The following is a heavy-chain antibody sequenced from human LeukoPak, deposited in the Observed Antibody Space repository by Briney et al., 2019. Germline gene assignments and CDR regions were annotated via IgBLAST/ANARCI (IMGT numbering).Heavy chain of an antibody. Sequence: GGSLRLSCEVSGFTFTDYWMNWVRQAPGKGPEWVASIRQDGSEKTYVDPVKGRFTISRDNTKNSLSLQLNGLRAEDTAVYYCARDGTAAGLYFDLWGQGTLVTVSS. CDR1: GFTFTDYW. J-gene: IGHJ4*01. D-gene: IGHD6-13*01. V-gene: IGHV3-7*01. CDR2: IRQDGSEK. CDR3: ARDGTAAGLYFDL.